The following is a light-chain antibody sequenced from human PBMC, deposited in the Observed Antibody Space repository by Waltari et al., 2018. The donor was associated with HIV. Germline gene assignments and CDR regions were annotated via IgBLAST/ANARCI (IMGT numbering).Light chain of an antibody. Sequence: EIVLTQSPGTLSLAPGEGATLSCRASQSVTTYLTGYQQKPGQPPRLLIFDAYNRATGIPARFSGSGSGTDFTLTISSLEPDDFAIYYCQARHNWPPLFPFVPGTKVDMK. CDR1: QSVTTY. J-gene: IGKJ3*01. V-gene: IGKV3-11*01. CDR2: DAY. CDR3: QARHNWPPLFP.